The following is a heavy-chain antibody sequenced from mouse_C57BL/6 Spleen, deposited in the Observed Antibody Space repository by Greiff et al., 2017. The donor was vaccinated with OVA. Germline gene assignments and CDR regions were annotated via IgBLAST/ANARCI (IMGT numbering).Heavy chain of an antibody. V-gene: IGHV1-62-2*01. Sequence: VKVVESGAELVKPGASVKLSCKASGYTFTEYTIHWVKQRSGQGLEWIGWFYPGRGSIKYNEKFKDKATLTADKSSSTVYMELRRLTSEDSAFDFYARHEGGLGRGFDYWGQGTTLTVSS. J-gene: IGHJ2*01. CDR2: FYPGRGSI. CDR3: ARHEGGLGRGFDY. CDR1: GYTFTEYT. D-gene: IGHD4-1*01.